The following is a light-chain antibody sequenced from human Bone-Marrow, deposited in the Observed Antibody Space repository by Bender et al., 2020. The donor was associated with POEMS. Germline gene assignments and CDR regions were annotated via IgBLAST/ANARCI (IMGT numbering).Light chain of an antibody. V-gene: IGLV2-23*02. CDR3: CSDAGLWV. CDR1: SSDVGSYNL. CDR2: ELG. J-gene: IGLJ3*02. Sequence: QSALTQPASVSGSPGQSITISCTGTSSDVGSYNLVSWYQQHPGKAPKLMIYELGARPSRVSSRFSGSKSGITSSLTLSGLRAEYEADYYYCSDAGLWVFGGGTKLAVL.